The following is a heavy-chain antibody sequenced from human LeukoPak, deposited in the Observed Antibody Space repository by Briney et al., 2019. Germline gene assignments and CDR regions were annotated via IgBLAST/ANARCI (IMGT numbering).Heavy chain of an antibody. Sequence: ASVKVSCKASGYSFVLYGISWVRQAPGQGLEWMGWISAYNGNTNYAQKLQGRVTMTTDTSTSTAYMELRSLRSDDTAVYYCARDWGIAAAGIFDYWGQGTLVTVSS. D-gene: IGHD6-13*01. CDR3: ARDWGIAAAGIFDY. CDR1: GYSFVLYG. CDR2: ISAYNGNT. J-gene: IGHJ4*02. V-gene: IGHV1-18*01.